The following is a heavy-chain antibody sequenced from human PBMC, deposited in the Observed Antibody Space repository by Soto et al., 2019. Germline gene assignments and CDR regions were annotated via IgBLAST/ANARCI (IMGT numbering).Heavy chain of an antibody. D-gene: IGHD6-19*01. CDR3: ARTDKFNSQSSGWANRFDY. CDR2: VTSGGTS. V-gene: IGHV3-23*01. Sequence: EVQLLASGGDLVQPGGSLRLFCAASGFTFSNYAMTWVRQAPGKGLGWVSTVTSGGTSFYGDTVKGRFTISRDNSRGTLYLQMNSLRADDTAVYYCARTDKFNSQSSGWANRFDYWGQGTLVTVSS. J-gene: IGHJ4*02. CDR1: GFTFSNYA.